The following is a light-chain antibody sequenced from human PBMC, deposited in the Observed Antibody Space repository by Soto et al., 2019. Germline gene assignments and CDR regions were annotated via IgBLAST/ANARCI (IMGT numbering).Light chain of an antibody. V-gene: IGLV2-14*03. J-gene: IGLJ1*01. Sequence: QSALTQPASVSGSPDQSITISCPGTTSDVGGYNYISWYQQHPGKAPKLMIYDVSNRPSGLSNRCSGSKSGNTASLTISGLQAEDEADYYCSSYTSSSIDYVFGTGTKLTVL. CDR3: SSYTSSSIDYV. CDR2: DVS. CDR1: TSDVGGYNY.